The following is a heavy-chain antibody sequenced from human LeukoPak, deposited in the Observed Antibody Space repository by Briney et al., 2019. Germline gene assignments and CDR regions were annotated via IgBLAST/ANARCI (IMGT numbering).Heavy chain of an antibody. CDR1: GYTFTGYY. CDR3: ARDGNYDFWSGYPDY. V-gene: IGHV1-2*02. D-gene: IGHD3-3*01. Sequence: GASVKVSCKASGYTFTGYYMHWVRQAPGQGLEWMGWINPNSGGTNYAQKFQGRVTMTRDTSISTAYMELSRLRSDDTAVYYCARDGNYDFWSGYPDYWGQGTLVTVSS. J-gene: IGHJ4*02. CDR2: INPNSGGT.